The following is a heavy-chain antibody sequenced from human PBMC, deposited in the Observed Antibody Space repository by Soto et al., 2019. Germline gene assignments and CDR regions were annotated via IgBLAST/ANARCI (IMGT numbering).Heavy chain of an antibody. Sequence: EVQLVESGGGLLHPGGSLRLSWLASGSTLSAYSRNWVRQAPGKGPEWLSYISGNNANIYYADSVRGRFTISRDNAKSSLFLQMDSLRDEDTAVYYCARQVYTVVTPIDLWGQGTLVTVSS. D-gene: IGHD2-21*02. V-gene: IGHV3-48*02. J-gene: IGHJ5*02. CDR1: GSTLSAYS. CDR3: ARQVYTVVTPIDL. CDR2: ISGNNANI.